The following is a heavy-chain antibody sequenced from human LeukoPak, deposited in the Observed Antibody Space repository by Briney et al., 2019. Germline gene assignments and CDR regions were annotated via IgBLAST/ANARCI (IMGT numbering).Heavy chain of an antibody. Sequence: GRSLRLSCAASGFTLSSYAMHWVRQAPGKGLEWVAVISYDGSNKYYADSVKGRFTISRDNSKNTLYLQMNSLRAEDTAVYYCARGPWTMIVVVLYYFDYWGQGTLVTVSS. V-gene: IGHV3-30-3*01. CDR2: ISYDGSNK. CDR3: ARGPWTMIVVVLYYFDY. D-gene: IGHD3-22*01. CDR1: GFTLSSYA. J-gene: IGHJ4*02.